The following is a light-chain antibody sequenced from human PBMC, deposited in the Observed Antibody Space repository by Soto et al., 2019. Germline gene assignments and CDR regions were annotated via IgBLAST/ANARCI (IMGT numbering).Light chain of an antibody. J-gene: IGKJ2*01. CDR2: GVS. V-gene: IGKV3-20*01. CDR1: QSLTWNY. CDR3: QQYDVPLFT. Sequence: EVVLTQSPGTLSLSPGDRATLYCSASQSLTWNYLAWYQSKPGQPPRLLVYGVSARATGVPDRFSGSGSGTDFTLTISRLESEDFAVYYCQQYDVPLFTFGQGTKLEIK.